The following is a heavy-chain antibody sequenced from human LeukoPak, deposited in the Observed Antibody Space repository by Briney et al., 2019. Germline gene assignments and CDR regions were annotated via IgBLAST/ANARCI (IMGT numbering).Heavy chain of an antibody. Sequence: GGSLRLSCAASGFTVSSNYMSWVRQAPGKGLEWVSVIYSGSSTYYADSVKGRFTISRHNSKNTLYLQMNSLRAEDTAVYYCARMVRGYYFDYWGQGTLVTVSS. V-gene: IGHV3-53*04. CDR3: ARMVRGYYFDY. CDR2: IYSGSST. J-gene: IGHJ4*02. CDR1: GFTVSSNY. D-gene: IGHD3-10*01.